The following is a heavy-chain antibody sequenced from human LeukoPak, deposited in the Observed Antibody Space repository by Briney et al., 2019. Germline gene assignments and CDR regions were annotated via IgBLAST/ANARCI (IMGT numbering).Heavy chain of an antibody. J-gene: IGHJ3*02. CDR1: GFTFSSYE. CDR3: AGGEQWLVLAFDI. V-gene: IGHV3-48*01. D-gene: IGHD6-19*01. Sequence: GGSLRLSCAASGFTFSSYEMNWVRQAPGKGLEWVSYISSSSSSTIYYADSVKGRFTISRDNAKNSLYLQMNSLRAEDTAVYYCAGGEQWLVLAFDIWGQGTMVTVSS. CDR2: ISSSSSSTI.